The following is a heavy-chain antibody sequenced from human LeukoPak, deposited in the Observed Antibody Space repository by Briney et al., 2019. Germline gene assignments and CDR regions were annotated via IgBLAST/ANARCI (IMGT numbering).Heavy chain of an antibody. V-gene: IGHV4-59*01. J-gene: IGHJ4*02. CDR3: ARAEYSSSWYSNPFDY. Sequence: PSETLSLTCTVSGGSISSYYCSWIRQPPGKGLEWIGYIYYSGSTNYNPSLKSRVTISVDTSKNQFSLKLSSVTAADTAVYYCARAEYSSSWYSNPFDYWGQGTLVTVSS. D-gene: IGHD6-13*01. CDR2: IYYSGST. CDR1: GGSISSYY.